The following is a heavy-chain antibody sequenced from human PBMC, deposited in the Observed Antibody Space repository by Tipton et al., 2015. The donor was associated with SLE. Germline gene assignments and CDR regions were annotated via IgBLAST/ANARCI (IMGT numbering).Heavy chain of an antibody. CDR2: INHSGST. CDR3: ARDLGYSSSWPAFDY. CDR1: GGSFSGYY. V-gene: IGHV4-34*01. D-gene: IGHD6-13*01. J-gene: IGHJ4*02. Sequence: TLSLTCAVYGGSFSGYYWSWIRQPPGKGLEWIGEINHSGSTYYNPSLKSRVTISVDTSKNQFSLKLSSVTAADTAVYYCARDLGYSSSWPAFDYWGQGTLVTVSS.